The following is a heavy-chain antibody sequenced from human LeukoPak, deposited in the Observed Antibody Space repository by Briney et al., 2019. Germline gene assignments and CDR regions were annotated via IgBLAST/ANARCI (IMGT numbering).Heavy chain of an antibody. CDR3: ARDGLPVALDK. V-gene: IGHV4-59*12. CDR2: IYYSGST. J-gene: IGHJ4*02. D-gene: IGHD2-2*01. Sequence: SETLSLTCTVSGGSISSYYWSWIRQPPGKGREWIGYIYYSGSTNYNPSLKSRVTISVDTSKNQFSLKLSSVTAADTAVYYCARDGLPVALDKWGQGTLVTVSS. CDR1: GGSISSYY.